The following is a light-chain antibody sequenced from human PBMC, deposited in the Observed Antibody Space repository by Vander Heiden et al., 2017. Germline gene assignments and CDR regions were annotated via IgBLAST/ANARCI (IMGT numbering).Light chain of an antibody. CDR2: DNN. CDR1: SSNSGSND. V-gene: IGLV1-51*01. CDR3: GSWDSTLSPV. Sequence: HSVLTQPPSVTASQGQNVTSPYSGSSSNSGSNDVSWYQRLQGTAPKVVIYDNNKRPSGIPDRFSGSKSGTSATLGITGLQTGDEADYYCGSWDSTLSPVFGGGTKLTVL. J-gene: IGLJ2*01.